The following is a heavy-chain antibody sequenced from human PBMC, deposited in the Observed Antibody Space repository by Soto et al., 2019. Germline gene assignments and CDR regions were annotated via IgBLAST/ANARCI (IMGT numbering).Heavy chain of an antibody. Sequence: QVQLVQSGAEVKKPGSSVKVSCKASGGTFSSYAISWVRQAPGQGLEWMGGIIPIFGTANYAQKFQGRVTITADECTSTAYMELSSQRSEDTAVYYCARSMNYYVSSDYYQRGGAFDIWGQGTMVTVSS. V-gene: IGHV1-69*01. D-gene: IGHD3-22*01. CDR1: GGTFSSYA. CDR3: ARSMNYYVSSDYYQRGGAFDI. CDR2: IIPIFGTA. J-gene: IGHJ3*02.